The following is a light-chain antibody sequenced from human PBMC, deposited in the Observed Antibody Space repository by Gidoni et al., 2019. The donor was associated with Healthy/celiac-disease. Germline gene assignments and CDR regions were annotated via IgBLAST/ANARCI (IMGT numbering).Light chain of an antibody. V-gene: IGKV1-39*01. CDR1: QSISSY. CDR3: QRSYSTPLT. Sequence: DIQMSQSPSSLSASVGDRVTITCRASQSISSYLYWYQQKPGKAPKLLIDAASSLQSGVPSRFRGSGSGTAFTLTISSLQPEVFASYYCQRSYSTPLTFGGXTKVEIK. J-gene: IGKJ4*01. CDR2: AAS.